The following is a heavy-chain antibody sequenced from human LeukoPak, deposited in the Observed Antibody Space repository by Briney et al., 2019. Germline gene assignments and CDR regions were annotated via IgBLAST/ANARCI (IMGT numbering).Heavy chain of an antibody. Sequence: ASVKVSCKASGYTFTGYYMHWVRQAPGQGLEWMGWTNPNSGGTNYAQKFQGRVTMTRDTSISTAYMELSRLGSDDTAVYYCARTPNYYDSSGYPDYWGQGTLVTVSS. CDR1: GYTFTGYY. CDR3: ARTPNYYDSSGYPDY. D-gene: IGHD3-22*01. V-gene: IGHV1-2*02. CDR2: TNPNSGGT. J-gene: IGHJ4*02.